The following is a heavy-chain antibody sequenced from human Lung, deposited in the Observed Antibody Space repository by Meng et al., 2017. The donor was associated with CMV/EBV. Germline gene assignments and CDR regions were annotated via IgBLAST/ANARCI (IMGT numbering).Heavy chain of an antibody. CDR2: INTKSGDT. CDR1: GYTFTSYN. V-gene: IGHV1-2*02. J-gene: IGHJ6*01. CDR3: VRRWDYWSGFQTGYGLDV. D-gene: IGHD3-3*01. Sequence: ASVKVSCKASGYTFTSYNIHWVRQAPGQGLEWMGWINTKSGDTDYAPKFHGRVTMTRDTSINTAHMEVTRLTSDDTATYYCVRRWDYWSGFQTGYGLDVWGQGTTVTVSS.